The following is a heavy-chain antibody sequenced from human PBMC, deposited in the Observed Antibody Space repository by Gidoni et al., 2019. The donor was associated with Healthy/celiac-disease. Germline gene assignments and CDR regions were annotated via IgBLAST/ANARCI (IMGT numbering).Heavy chain of an antibody. Sequence: EVQLVESGGGLVQPGGSLRLSCAASGFTFSSYAMSWVRQAPGKGLEWVSAISGSGGSTYYADSVKGRFTISRDNSKNTLYLQMNSLRAEDTAVYYCAKCTYYDSSGYYSFFGFDYWGQGTLVTVSS. V-gene: IGHV3-23*04. J-gene: IGHJ4*02. CDR2: ISGSGGST. CDR3: AKCTYYDSSGYYSFFGFDY. D-gene: IGHD3-22*01. CDR1: GFTFSSYA.